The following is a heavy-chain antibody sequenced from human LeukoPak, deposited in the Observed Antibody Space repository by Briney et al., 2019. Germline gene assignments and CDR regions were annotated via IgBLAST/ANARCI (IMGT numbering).Heavy chain of an antibody. D-gene: IGHD3-10*01. V-gene: IGHV3-15*01. CDR1: GFTLSNAW. CDR2: MKSKTDGGTT. CDR3: ATEWGARFGGLGMYYFDY. J-gene: IGHJ4*02. Sequence: PGGSLRLSCAASGFTLSNAWMSWVRQAPGKGLEWVGRMKSKTDGGTTNYAVPVQGRFTISRDDSKNTLYLQMNSLKTEDTAVYYCATEWGARFGGLGMYYFDYWGQGTLVTVSS.